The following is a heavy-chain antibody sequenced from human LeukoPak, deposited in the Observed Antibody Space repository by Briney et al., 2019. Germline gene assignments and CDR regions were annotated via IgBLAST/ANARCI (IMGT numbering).Heavy chain of an antibody. Sequence: RGESLKISCKGSGYSSTSYWSGWVRQMPGKGLEWLGIIYPGASDTRYSPSFQGQVTISAHKSISAAYLQWSSLKASDTAMYYCAGRYCSGGSCFDSWGQGTLVTVSS. J-gene: IGHJ4*02. CDR2: IYPGASDT. CDR3: AGRYCSGGSCFDS. CDR1: GYSSTSYW. D-gene: IGHD2-15*01. V-gene: IGHV5-51*01.